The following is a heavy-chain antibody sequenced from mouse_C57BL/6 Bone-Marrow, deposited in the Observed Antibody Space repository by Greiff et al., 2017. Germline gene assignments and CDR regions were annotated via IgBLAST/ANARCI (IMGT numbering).Heavy chain of an antibody. CDR3: ARKKDYCYSNYPYAY. J-gene: IGHJ3*01. Sequence: QVQLQQSGAELARPGASVKLSCKASGYTFTSYGISWVKQRTGQGLEWIGEIYPSSGNTYYNEKFKGKATLTADKSSSTAYMELRSLTSEDSAVYFCARKKDYCYSNYPYAYWGQGTLVTVSA. D-gene: IGHD2-5*01. CDR2: IYPSSGNT. CDR1: GYTFTSYG. V-gene: IGHV1-81*01.